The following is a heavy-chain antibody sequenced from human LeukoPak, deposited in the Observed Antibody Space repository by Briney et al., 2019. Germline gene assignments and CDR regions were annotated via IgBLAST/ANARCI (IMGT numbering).Heavy chain of an antibody. CDR1: GGSISSHY. CDR2: IYYSGST. J-gene: IGHJ6*03. Sequence: SETLSPTCTVSGGSISSHYWSWIRQPPGKGLEWIGYIYYSGSTNYNPSLKSRVTISVDTSKNQFSLKLSSVTAADTAVYYCASHLLYPNYMDVWGKGTTVTVSS. CDR3: ASHLLYPNYMDV. V-gene: IGHV4-59*11. D-gene: IGHD2-8*01.